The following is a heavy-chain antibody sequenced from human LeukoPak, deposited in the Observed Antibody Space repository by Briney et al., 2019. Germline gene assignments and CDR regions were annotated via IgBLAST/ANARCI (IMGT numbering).Heavy chain of an antibody. J-gene: IGHJ6*03. CDR3: ARTTEGYCRGGSCYYYYYYMDV. D-gene: IGHD2-15*01. CDR2: IYYSGST. CDR1: GGSISSNIYY. V-gene: IGHV4-39*07. Sequence: SETLSLTCTVSGGSISSNIYYWGWIRQPPGKGLEWIGSIYYSGSTNYNTSLKSRVTISVDTSKNQFSLKLSSVTAADTAVYYCARTTEGYCRGGSCYYYYYYMDVWGKGTTVTVSS.